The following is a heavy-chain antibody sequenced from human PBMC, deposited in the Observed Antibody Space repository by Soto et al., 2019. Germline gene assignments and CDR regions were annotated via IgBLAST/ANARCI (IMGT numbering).Heavy chain of an antibody. J-gene: IGHJ4*02. Sequence: SGGSLRLSCAASGFTFSSYAMSWVRQAPGKGLEWVSAISGSGGSTYYADSVKGRFTISRDNSKNTLYLQMNSLRAEDTAVYYCAKARAQYYDWSGYPVDYWGQAPLVTVSS. V-gene: IGHV3-23*01. D-gene: IGHD3-3*01. CDR2: ISGSGGST. CDR1: GFTFSSYA. CDR3: AKARAQYYDWSGYPVDY.